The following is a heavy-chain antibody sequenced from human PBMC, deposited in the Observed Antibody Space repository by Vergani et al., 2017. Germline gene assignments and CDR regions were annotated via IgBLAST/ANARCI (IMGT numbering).Heavy chain of an antibody. Sequence: VQLVESGGDLVQPGRSLRLSCTASGFTFGDYAMSWVRQVPGKGLEWIGEINHSGSTNYNPSLKSRVTISVDTSKNQFSLKLSSVTAADTAVYYCARVGLWFGEHTNWGQGTLVTVSS. CDR1: GFTFGDYA. J-gene: IGHJ4*02. V-gene: IGHV4-34*01. CDR2: INHSGST. CDR3: ARVGLWFGEHTN. D-gene: IGHD3-10*01.